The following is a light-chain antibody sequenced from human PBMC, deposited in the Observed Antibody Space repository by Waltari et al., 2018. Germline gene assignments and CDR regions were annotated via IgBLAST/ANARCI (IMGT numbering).Light chain of an antibody. CDR1: ALPKHY. CDR3: QSADQNGHLWI. CDR2: KDT. V-gene: IGLV3-25*03. Sequence: SFELTQPPSVSVSPGETARITCSGDALPKHYAYWYRQKPGQAPVVLIYKDTERPSGTPERFSGPTSGTTVTLTISGVQSEDEADYYCQSADQNGHLWIFGGGTKLTVL. J-gene: IGLJ2*01.